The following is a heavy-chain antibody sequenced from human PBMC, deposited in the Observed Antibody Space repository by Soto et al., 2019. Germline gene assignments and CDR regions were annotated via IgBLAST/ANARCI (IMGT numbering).Heavy chain of an antibody. CDR3: ARDPHAYGGRKGQGTNDY. Sequence: QVQLVESGGGVVQPGRSLRLSCAASGFTFSSYGMHWVRQAPGKGLEWVAVIWYDGSNKYYADSVKGRFTISRDNSKNTLYLQMNSLRAEDTAVYYCARDPHAYGGRKGQGTNDYWGQGTLVTVSS. CDR1: GFTFSSYG. D-gene: IGHD2-15*01. V-gene: IGHV3-33*01. CDR2: IWYDGSNK. J-gene: IGHJ4*02.